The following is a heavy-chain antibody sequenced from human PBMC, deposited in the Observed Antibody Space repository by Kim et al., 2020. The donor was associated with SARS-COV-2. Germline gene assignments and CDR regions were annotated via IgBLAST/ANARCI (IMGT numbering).Heavy chain of an antibody. D-gene: IGHD3-10*01. CDR2: IYYSGST. Sequence: SETLSLTCTVSGGSISSSSYYWGWIRQPPGKGLEWIGSIYYSGSTYYNPSLKSRVTISVDTSKKQFSLKLSSVTAADTAVYYCARQSLDFMVRGVTKGGWFDPWGQGTLVTVSS. V-gene: IGHV4-39*01. CDR3: ARQSLDFMVRGVTKGGWFDP. CDR1: GGSISSSSYY. J-gene: IGHJ5*02.